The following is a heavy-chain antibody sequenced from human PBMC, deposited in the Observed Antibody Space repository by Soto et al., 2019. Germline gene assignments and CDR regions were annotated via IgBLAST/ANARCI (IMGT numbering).Heavy chain of an antibody. J-gene: IGHJ5*02. V-gene: IGHV4-59*08. Sequence: AETLSLTCAVSGGSISSYYWSWIRQPPGKGLEWTGDINYSGSTNYNPSLKSRVTISVDTSKNQFSLKLSSVTAAEQPVYYCARHRYYDQRFDPWGQGTLVTVSS. CDR2: INYSGST. D-gene: IGHD3-22*01. CDR3: ARHRYYDQRFDP. CDR1: GGSISSYY.